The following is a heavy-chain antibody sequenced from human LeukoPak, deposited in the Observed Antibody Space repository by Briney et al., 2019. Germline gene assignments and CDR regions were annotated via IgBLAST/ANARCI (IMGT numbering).Heavy chain of an antibody. CDR1: GFTFSSYN. V-gene: IGHV3-21*06. Sequence: GGSLTLSCPASGFTFSSYNMNWVRQAPGKGLEWVSSVTSSSSYIYYADSVKGRFTISRDNAKNSLYLQMDSLRVEDTAEYYCARDPYSGNYGAYYYYYMDVWGKGTTVTVSS. CDR3: ARDPYSGNYGAYYYYYMDV. CDR2: VTSSSSYI. J-gene: IGHJ6*03. D-gene: IGHD1-26*01.